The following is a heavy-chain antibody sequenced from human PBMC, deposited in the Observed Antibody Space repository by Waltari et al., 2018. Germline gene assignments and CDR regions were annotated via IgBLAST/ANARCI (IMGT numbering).Heavy chain of an antibody. V-gene: IGHV4-61*02. CDR3: ARDPGSSWYPPHYYYGMDV. J-gene: IGHJ6*02. Sequence: QVQLQESGPGLVKPSQTLSLTCTVSGGSISSGSYYGSWIRPPAGRGLEWIGRINTSGSTNYNPSLKSRVTISVDTSKNQFSLKLSSVTAADTAVYYCARDPGSSWYPPHYYYGMDVWGQGTTVTVSS. CDR2: INTSGST. CDR1: GGSISSGSYY. D-gene: IGHD6-13*01.